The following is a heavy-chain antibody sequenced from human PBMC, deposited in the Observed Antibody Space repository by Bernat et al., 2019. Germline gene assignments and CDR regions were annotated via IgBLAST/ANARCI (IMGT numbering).Heavy chain of an antibody. V-gene: IGHV3-15*07. CDR2: IKSKTDGGTT. CDR1: GFTFSNAW. CDR3: TTDGMVREFPTDY. Sequence: VQLVESGGGVVQPGRSLRLSCAASGFTFSNAWMNWVRQAPGKGLEWVGRIKSKTDGGTTDYAAPVKGRFTISRDDSKNTLYLQMNSLKTEDTAVYYCTTDGMVREFPTDYWGQGTLVTVSS. D-gene: IGHD3-10*01. J-gene: IGHJ4*02.